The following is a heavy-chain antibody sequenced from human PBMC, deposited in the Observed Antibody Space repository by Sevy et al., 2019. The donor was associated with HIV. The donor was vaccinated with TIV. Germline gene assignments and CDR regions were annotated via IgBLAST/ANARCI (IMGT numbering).Heavy chain of an antibody. CDR3: ARGGDFNDRSAKRDFDY. D-gene: IGHD3-22*01. CDR2: IWNDGSNK. CDR1: GFTFSNYG. J-gene: IGHJ4*02. V-gene: IGHV3-33*01. Sequence: GGSLRLSCAASGFTFSNYGMHWVRQAPGKGLEWVAVIWNDGSNKYYADSVKGRFTISRDNSKNTLYVQMNSLRGEDTALYFCARGGDFNDRSAKRDFDYWGQGTLVTVSS.